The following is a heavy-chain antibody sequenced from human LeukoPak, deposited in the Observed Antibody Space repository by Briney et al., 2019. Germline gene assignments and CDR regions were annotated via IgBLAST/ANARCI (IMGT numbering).Heavy chain of an antibody. V-gene: IGHV4-34*01. CDR3: ARDQGYYLTN. Sequence: SETLSLTCAVYGGSFSGYYWSWIRQPPGKGLEWIGEINHSGSANYNPSLKSRVTISVDTSKNQFSLKLSSVTAADTAVYYCARDQGYYLTNWGQGTLVTVSS. CDR2: INHSGSA. J-gene: IGHJ4*02. D-gene: IGHD3-22*01. CDR1: GGSFSGYY.